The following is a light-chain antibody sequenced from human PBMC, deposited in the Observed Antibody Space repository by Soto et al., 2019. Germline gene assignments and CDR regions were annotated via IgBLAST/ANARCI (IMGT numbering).Light chain of an antibody. CDR1: QSLVYSDGHTY. CDR2: KIF. Sequence: IVMTQTPLSSPVTLGQSASISCRSSQSLVYSDGHTYLNLLHLRTGQPPRLLTYKIFNRFSGVPDRFSGSGAGTEFTLTISRDEAEDVGVYYCMQTSQVPHTFGQGTKLEIK. J-gene: IGKJ2*01. V-gene: IGKV2-24*01. CDR3: MQTSQVPHT.